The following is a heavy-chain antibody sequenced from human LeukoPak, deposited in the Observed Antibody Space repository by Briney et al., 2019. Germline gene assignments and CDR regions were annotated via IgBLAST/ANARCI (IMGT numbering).Heavy chain of an antibody. Sequence: PSETLSLTCTVSGGSISSYYWSWIRQPPGKGLEWIGYICYSGSTNYNPSLKSRVTISVDTSKNQFSLKLSSVTAADTAVYYCARQEMMADAFDIWGQGTMVTVSS. CDR1: GGSISSYY. V-gene: IGHV4-59*01. J-gene: IGHJ3*02. D-gene: IGHD5-24*01. CDR2: ICYSGST. CDR3: ARQEMMADAFDI.